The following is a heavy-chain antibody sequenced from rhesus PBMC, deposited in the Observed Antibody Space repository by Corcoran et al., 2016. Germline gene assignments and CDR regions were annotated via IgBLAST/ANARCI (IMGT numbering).Heavy chain of an antibody. Sequence: QVQLQESGPGLVKPSETLSLPCAVSGGSISADYYWSWIRQPPGQGLEWIGYIYGSGGGTNYNPALKNRVTIAIDTSKNQFSLKLSSVTAADTAVYYGARDGQRRVRRGWYFDLWGPGTPITISS. J-gene: IGHJ2*01. D-gene: IGHD6S26*01. V-gene: IGHV4-106*01. CDR3: ARDGQRRVRRGWYFDL. CDR1: GGSISADYY. CDR2: IYGSGGGT.